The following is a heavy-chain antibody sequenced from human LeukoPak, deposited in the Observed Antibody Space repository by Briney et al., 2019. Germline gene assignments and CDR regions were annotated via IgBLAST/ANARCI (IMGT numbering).Heavy chain of an antibody. J-gene: IGHJ4*02. D-gene: IGHD5-12*01. V-gene: IGHV4-59*01. CDR2: IYYSGST. Sequence: SETLSLTCTVSGGSISSYYWSWIRQPPGKGLEWIGYIYYSGSTNYNPSLKSRVTISVDTSKNQFSLKLSSVTAADTAVYYCARSGGDSDYDSGVDYWGQGTLVTVSS. CDR1: GGSISSYY. CDR3: ARSGGDSDYDSGVDY.